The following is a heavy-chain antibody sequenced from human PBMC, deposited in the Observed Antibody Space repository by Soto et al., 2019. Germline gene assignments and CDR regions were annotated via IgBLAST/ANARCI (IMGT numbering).Heavy chain of an antibody. V-gene: IGHV3-33*01. CDR2: IWYDGSNK. CDR1: GFTFSSYG. D-gene: IGHD2-2*01. CDR3: ARDRDVVVYDAFDI. J-gene: IGHJ3*02. Sequence: GESLKISCAASGFTFSSYGMHWVRQAPGKGLEWVAVIWYDGSNKYYADSVKGRFTISRDNSKNTLYLQMNSLRAEDTAVYYCARDRDVVVYDAFDIWGQGTMVTVSS.